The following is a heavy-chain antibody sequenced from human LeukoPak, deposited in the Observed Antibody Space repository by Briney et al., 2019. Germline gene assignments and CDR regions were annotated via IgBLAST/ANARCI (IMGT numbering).Heavy chain of an antibody. CDR1: GGSISSGDYY. D-gene: IGHD3-3*01. J-gene: IGHJ5*02. V-gene: IGHV4-30-4*01. CDR3: ARAESGYDFWSGSNWFDP. Sequence: SQTLSLTCTVSGGSISSGDYYWSWLRQPPGKGLEWIGYSYYSGSTYYNPSLKSRVTIAVDTSKNQFSLKLSSVTAADTAVYYCARAESGYDFWSGSNWFDPWGQGTLVTLSS. CDR2: SYYSGST.